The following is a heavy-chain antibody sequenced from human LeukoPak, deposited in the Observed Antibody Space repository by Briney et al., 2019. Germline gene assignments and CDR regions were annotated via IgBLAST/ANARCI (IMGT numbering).Heavy chain of an antibody. D-gene: IGHD1-26*01. Sequence: SETLSLTCAVSGGSITNSNWWNWVRQPPGKGLEWIGEIFHSGSTNYSSSLKSRVAISVDKSKNQFSLELSSVTAADTAVYYCARDQGSGSYGDAFDIWGQGTMVTVSS. J-gene: IGHJ3*02. CDR3: ARDQGSGSYGDAFDI. CDR1: GGSITNSNW. CDR2: IFHSGST. V-gene: IGHV4-4*02.